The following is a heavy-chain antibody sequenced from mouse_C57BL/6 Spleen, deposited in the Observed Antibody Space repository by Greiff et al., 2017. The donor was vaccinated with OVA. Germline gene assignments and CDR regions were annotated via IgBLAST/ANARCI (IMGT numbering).Heavy chain of an antibody. J-gene: IGHJ2*01. D-gene: IGHD4-1*01. CDR1: GYAFTNYL. Sequence: VQLQQSGAELVRPGTSVKVSCKASGYAFTNYLIEWVKQRPGQGLEWIGVINPGSGGTNYNEKFKGKATLTADKSSSTAYMQLSSLTSEDSAVYCCARWEDWSDYFDYWGQGTTLTVSS. CDR3: ARWEDWSDYFDY. V-gene: IGHV1-54*01. CDR2: INPGSGGT.